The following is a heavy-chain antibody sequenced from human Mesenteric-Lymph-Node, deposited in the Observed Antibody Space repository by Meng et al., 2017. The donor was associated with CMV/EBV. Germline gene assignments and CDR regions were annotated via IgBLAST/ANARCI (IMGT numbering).Heavy chain of an antibody. D-gene: IGHD6-13*01. CDR1: GFSSSSYW. Sequence: GVLKISCAASGFSSSSYWMHWVRQAPGKGLVWVSRINSDGSSTSYADSVKGRFTISRDNAKNTLYLQMNSLRAEDTAVYYCARGYSSWLYYFDYWGQGTLVTVSS. CDR2: INSDGSST. V-gene: IGHV3-74*01. CDR3: ARGYSSWLYYFDY. J-gene: IGHJ4*02.